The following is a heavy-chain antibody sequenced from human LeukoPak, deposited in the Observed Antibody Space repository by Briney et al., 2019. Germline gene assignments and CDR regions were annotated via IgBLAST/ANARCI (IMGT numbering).Heavy chain of an antibody. CDR3: ARGGGYYDSSGLFDY. J-gene: IGHJ4*02. D-gene: IGHD3-22*01. V-gene: IGHV3-48*03. CDR2: ISSSGTTI. Sequence: GGSLRLSCAASGFTFTSYEMNWVRQAPGKGLEWVSYISSSGTTIYYADSLKGRFTISGDNAKNSLYLQMNSLRAEDTAVYYCARGGGYYDSSGLFDYWGQGTLVTVSS. CDR1: GFTFTSYE.